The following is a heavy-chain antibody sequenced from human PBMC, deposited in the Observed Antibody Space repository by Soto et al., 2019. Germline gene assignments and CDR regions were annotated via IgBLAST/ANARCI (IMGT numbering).Heavy chain of an antibody. Sequence: QVQLVQSGAEVKKPGASVKVSCKASGYTFTNYYLHWVRQAPRQGLEWMGAFDPSGSKTTYAEQLQGRVTMTGDTSTSAVYMELSSLRPDDTAVYYCVRFIVGGTLLTIWGQGTLVTVSS. V-gene: IGHV1-46*01. CDR1: GYTFTNYY. J-gene: IGHJ4*02. D-gene: IGHD1-26*01. CDR3: VRFIVGGTLLTI. CDR2: FDPSGSKT.